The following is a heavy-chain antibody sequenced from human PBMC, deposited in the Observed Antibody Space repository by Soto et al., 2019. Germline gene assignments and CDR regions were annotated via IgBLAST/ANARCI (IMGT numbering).Heavy chain of an antibody. CDR1: GGSFSGYY. V-gene: IGHV4-34*01. CDR3: ARVAGGGGRYYYYYYGMDV. D-gene: IGHD1-26*01. CDR2: INHSGST. Sequence: KSSETLSLTCAVYGGSFSGYYWSWIRQPPGKGLEWIGEINHSGSTNYNPSLKSRVTISVDTSKNQFSLKLSSVTAADTAVYYCARVAGGGGRYYYYYYGMDVWGQGTTVTVSS. J-gene: IGHJ6*02.